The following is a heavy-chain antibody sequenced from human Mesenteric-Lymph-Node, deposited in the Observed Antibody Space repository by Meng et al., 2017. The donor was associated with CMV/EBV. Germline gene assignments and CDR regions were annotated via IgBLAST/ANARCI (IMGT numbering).Heavy chain of an antibody. CDR1: GGTFSSYA. CDR3: AREYCSSTSCAMGYYYGMDV. CDR2: IIPIFGTA. Sequence: SVKVSCKASGGTFSSYAISWVRQAPGQGLEGMGGIIPIFGTANYAQKFHGRVTITTDESTSTAYMELSSLRAEDTAVYYCAREYCSSTSCAMGYYYGMDVWGQGTTVTVSS. D-gene: IGHD2-2*01. V-gene: IGHV1-69*05. J-gene: IGHJ6*02.